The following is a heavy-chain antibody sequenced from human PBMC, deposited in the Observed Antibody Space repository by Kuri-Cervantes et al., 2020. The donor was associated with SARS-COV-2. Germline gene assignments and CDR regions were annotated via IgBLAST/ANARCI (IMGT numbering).Heavy chain of an antibody. CDR3: AKASMVRGVFPAASDY. D-gene: IGHD3-10*01. Sequence: GESLKISCAASGFTFSSYAMHRVRQAPGKGLEWVAVISYDGSNKYYADSVKGRFTISRDNSKNTLYLQMNSLRAEDTAVYYCAKASMVRGVFPAASDYWGQGTLVTVSS. CDR2: ISYDGSNK. CDR1: GFTFSSYA. V-gene: IGHV3-30-3*01. J-gene: IGHJ4*02.